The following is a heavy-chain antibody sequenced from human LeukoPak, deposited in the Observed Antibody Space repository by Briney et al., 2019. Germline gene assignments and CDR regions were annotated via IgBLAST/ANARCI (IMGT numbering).Heavy chain of an antibody. J-gene: IGHJ4*02. Sequence: GESLKISCKGSGYSFTSYWIGWVRQMPGKGLEWMGIIYPGDSGTRYSPSFQGQVTISADKSISTAYLQWSSLKASDTAMYYCARQYSSSVLRPGGYFDYWGQGTLVTVSS. CDR2: IYPGDSGT. V-gene: IGHV5-51*01. CDR3: ARQYSSSVLRPGGYFDY. D-gene: IGHD6-6*01. CDR1: GYSFTSYW.